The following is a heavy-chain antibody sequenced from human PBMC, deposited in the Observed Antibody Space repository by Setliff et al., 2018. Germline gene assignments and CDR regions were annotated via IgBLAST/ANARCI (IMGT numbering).Heavy chain of an antibody. CDR2: IIRIFGTA. J-gene: IGHJ4*02. CDR3: ARVWEEYSSVPD. CDR1: GYTFTSSG. Sequence: SVKVSCKASGYTFTSSGISWVRQAPGQGLEWMGGIIRIFGTANYAQKFQGRVTITTDESTSTAYMELSSLRSEDTAVYYCARVWEEYSSVPDWGQGTLVTVSS. D-gene: IGHD6-19*01. V-gene: IGHV1-69*05.